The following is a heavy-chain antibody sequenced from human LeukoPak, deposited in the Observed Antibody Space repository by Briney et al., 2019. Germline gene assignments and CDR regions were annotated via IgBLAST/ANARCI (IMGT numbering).Heavy chain of an antibody. V-gene: IGHV4-39*07. CDR1: GGSISNNSYF. CDR3: ATVASGWYPDY. CDR2: IYYSGTT. D-gene: IGHD6-19*01. J-gene: IGHJ4*02. Sequence: SETLSLTCTVSGGSISNNSYFWGWIRQPPGKGLEWIGNIYYSGTTYYNPSLKSRVTISLDTSQNQFSLRLNSVTAADTAVYYCATVASGWYPDYWGQGALVTVAS.